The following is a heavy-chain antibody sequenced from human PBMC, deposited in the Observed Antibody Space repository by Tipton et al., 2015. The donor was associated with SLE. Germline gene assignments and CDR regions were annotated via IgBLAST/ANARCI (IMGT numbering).Heavy chain of an antibody. J-gene: IGHJ4*02. CDR2: IKSDGSTT. D-gene: IGHD6-13*01. Sequence: SLRLSCADSGFTFNNYWMYWVRQAPGKGLVWVSGIKSDGSTTSYADSVKGRFTISRNNAKNTLHLQMSSLRAEDTAVYYCARGGGAASFAYWGQGALVTVSS. CDR1: GFTFNNYW. V-gene: IGHV3-74*01. CDR3: ARGGGAASFAY.